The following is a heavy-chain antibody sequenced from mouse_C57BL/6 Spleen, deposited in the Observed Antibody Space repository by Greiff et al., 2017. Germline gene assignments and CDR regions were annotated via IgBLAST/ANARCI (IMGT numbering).Heavy chain of an antibody. J-gene: IGHJ4*01. CDR3: ARGGDGGDYYAMDY. Sequence: VQLQQSGAELVKPGASVKISCKASGYAFSSYWMNWVKQRPGKGLEWIGQIYPGDGDTNYNGKFKGKATLTADKSSSTAYMQLSSLTSEDSAVYFCARGGDGGDYYAMDYWGQGTSVTVSS. CDR1: GYAFSSYW. CDR2: IYPGDGDT. V-gene: IGHV1-80*01.